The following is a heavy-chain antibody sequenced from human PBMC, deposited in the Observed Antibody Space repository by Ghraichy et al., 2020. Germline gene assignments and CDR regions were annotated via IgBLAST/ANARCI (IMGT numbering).Heavy chain of an antibody. J-gene: IGHJ4*02. D-gene: IGHD1-1*01. CDR3: AGIVPCTRHPQKYYFDN. Sequence: GGSLRLSCAASGFTFSTYAMHWVRRAPGKGLEWVAAISADGSNKYYADSVKGRFTISRDNSKNTLYLEMNSLRPEDTAVYYCAGIVPCTRHPQKYYFDNWGQGSQFTVAS. CDR1: GFTFSTYA. V-gene: IGHV3-30*04. CDR2: ISADGSNK.